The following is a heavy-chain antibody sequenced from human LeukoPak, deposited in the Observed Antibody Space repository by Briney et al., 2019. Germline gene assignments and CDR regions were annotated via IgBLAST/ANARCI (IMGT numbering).Heavy chain of an antibody. CDR1: GFTFSNYR. V-gene: IGHV3-21*01. Sequence: WGSLRLSCAASGFTFSNYRMNWVRQAPGKGLEWVSSISSSSIDIYYADSLRGRFTISRDIAKNSLYLQMISLRDEDTAEYYCAREDRGAYDYWGQGTLVTVSS. CDR2: ISSSSIDI. CDR3: AREDRGAYDY. D-gene: IGHD3-10*01. J-gene: IGHJ4*02.